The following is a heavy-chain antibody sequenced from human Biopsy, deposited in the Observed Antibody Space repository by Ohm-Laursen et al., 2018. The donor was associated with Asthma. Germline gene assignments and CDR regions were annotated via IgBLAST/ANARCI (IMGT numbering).Heavy chain of an antibody. D-gene: IGHD3-3*01. V-gene: IGHV3-30*03. CDR1: GFTFSSYG. J-gene: IGHJ4*02. CDR3: ASQSSGTDFWSGYYYFDY. Sequence: SLRLSCTASGFTFSSYGMHWVRQAPGKGLEWVAVISYDGSNKYYADSVKGRFTISRDNSKNTLYLQMNSLRAEDTAVYYCASQSSGTDFWSGYYYFDYWGQGTLVTVSS. CDR2: ISYDGSNK.